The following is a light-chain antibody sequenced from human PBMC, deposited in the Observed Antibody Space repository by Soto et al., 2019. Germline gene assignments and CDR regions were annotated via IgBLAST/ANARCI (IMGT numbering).Light chain of an antibody. CDR1: SSNIGSEA. V-gene: IGLV1-44*01. CDR2: LNN. Sequence: QSVLTQPPSASGAPGQRVTISCSGSSSNIGSEAVNWYQHLPGTAPKLLIYLNNQRPSGVPDRFSGSKSDTSASLAISGLQSEYEADYYCATWDDSLKRVVFGGGTQLTVL. CDR3: ATWDDSLKRVV. J-gene: IGLJ2*01.